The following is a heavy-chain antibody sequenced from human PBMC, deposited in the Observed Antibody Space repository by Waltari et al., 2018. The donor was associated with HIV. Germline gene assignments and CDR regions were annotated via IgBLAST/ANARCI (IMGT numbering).Heavy chain of an antibody. D-gene: IGHD6-19*01. CDR1: GFPFGALA. V-gene: IGHV3-49*04. J-gene: IGHJ4*02. CDR2: SRSKAYGGTT. Sequence: EVQLVESGGGLVQPGRCLRLSCTASGFPFGALAMGWVRKAPGEGVEWGGCSRSKAYGGTTEYAESVKGRFTISRDEYKSIDYLQMNSLKTEDTAVYYCIRDRVVAGTVYWGQGTLVTVSS. CDR3: IRDRVVAGTVY.